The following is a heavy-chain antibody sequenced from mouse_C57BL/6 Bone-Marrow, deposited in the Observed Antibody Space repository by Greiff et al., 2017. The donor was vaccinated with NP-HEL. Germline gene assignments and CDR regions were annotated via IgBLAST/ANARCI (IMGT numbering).Heavy chain of an antibody. CDR3: ARDYYGYYFDY. J-gene: IGHJ2*01. CDR1: GFSLSTFGMG. D-gene: IGHD1-1*01. Sequence: LKESGPGILQPSQTLSLTCSFSGFSLSTFGMGVGWIRQPSGKGLEWLALIWWDDDKYYNPALKSRLTISKDTSKNQVFLKSANVDTADTATYYCARDYYGYYFDYWGQGTTLTVSS. CDR2: IWWDDDK. V-gene: IGHV8-8*01.